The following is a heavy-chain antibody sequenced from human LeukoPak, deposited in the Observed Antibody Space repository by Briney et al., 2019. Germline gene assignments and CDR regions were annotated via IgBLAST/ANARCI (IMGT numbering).Heavy chain of an antibody. Sequence: SETLSLTCTVSGGSISTSYYYWGWIRQPPGKGLEWIGNIHNSESTYYNPSLKSRVTISVDTSKNQFSLKLSSVTAADTAVYYCATDSSGYSSLDYWGQGTLVTVSS. CDR1: GGSISTSYYY. CDR3: ATDSSGYSSLDY. V-gene: IGHV4-39*07. D-gene: IGHD3-22*01. J-gene: IGHJ4*02. CDR2: IHNSEST.